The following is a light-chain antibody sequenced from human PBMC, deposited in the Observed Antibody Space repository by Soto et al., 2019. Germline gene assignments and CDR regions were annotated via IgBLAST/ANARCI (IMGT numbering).Light chain of an antibody. J-gene: IGLJ1*01. CDR1: SNDIGGYNY. CDR2: EVN. Sequence: QSALAQPASVSGSPGQSITISCTGTSNDIGGYNYVSWYQHHPGKAPKLIIYEVNNRPSGVSNRFSGSKSGNTASLTISGLQPEDEADYYCSSYRSSNSYVFGTGTKVTVL. CDR3: SSYRSSNSYV. V-gene: IGLV2-14*01.